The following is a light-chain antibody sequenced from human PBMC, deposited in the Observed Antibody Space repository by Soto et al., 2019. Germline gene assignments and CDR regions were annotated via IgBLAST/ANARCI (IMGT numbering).Light chain of an antibody. CDR1: RIVLSSSNNY. CDR2: WAS. Sequence: DILMTPSPASLAVSLGERATISFGSSRIVLSSSNNYLAWLQQKPGQPPKLLISWASTRESGVPDRFSGSGSGTDFTLTISSLQAEDVAVYYCQQYHSDPITFGQGTRLEIK. J-gene: IGKJ5*01. CDR3: QQYHSDPIT. V-gene: IGKV4-1*01.